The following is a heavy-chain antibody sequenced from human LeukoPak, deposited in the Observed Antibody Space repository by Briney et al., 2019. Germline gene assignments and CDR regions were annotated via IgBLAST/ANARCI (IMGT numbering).Heavy chain of an antibody. J-gene: IGHJ4*02. CDR3: ANSYYDMSQFDY. V-gene: IGHV4-38-2*01. CDR1: GYSISSGYY. D-gene: IGHD3-9*01. Sequence: SETLSLTCAVSGYSISSGYYWGWIRQPPGKGLEWIGSIYNSGSTYYNPSLKSRVTIPVDTSKNQFSLKLSSVTAADTAVYYCANSYYDMSQFDYWGQGTLVTVSS. CDR2: IYNSGST.